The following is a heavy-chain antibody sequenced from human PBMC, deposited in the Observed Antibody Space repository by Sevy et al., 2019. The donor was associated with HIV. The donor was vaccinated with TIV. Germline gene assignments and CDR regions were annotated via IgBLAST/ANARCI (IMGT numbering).Heavy chain of an antibody. CDR1: GFTFSSYG. J-gene: IGHJ5*02. CDR2: ISGTGYST. D-gene: IGHD3-10*01. CDR3: AKDPRGLEDWFDP. V-gene: IGHV3-23*01. Sequence: GGSLRLSCAASGFTFSSYGMHWVRQAPGKGLEWVSAISGTGYSTNYADSVKGRFTISRDNSKSTLYLQMNSLRAEDTAVYYCAKDPRGLEDWFDPWGQGTLVTVSS.